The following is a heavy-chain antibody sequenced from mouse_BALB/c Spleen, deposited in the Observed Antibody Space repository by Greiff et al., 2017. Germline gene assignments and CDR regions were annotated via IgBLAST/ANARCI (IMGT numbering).Heavy chain of an antibody. CDR2: ISSGSSTI. CDR3: ARGDGSSWFAY. J-gene: IGHJ3*01. CDR1: GFTFSSFG. Sequence: EVQLVESGGGLVQPGGSRKLSCAASGFTFSSFGMHWVRQAPEKGLEWVAYISSGSSTIYYADTVKGRFTISRDNPKNTLFLQMTSLRSEDTAMYYCARGDGSSWFAYWGQGTLVTVSA. D-gene: IGHD2-3*01. V-gene: IGHV5-17*02.